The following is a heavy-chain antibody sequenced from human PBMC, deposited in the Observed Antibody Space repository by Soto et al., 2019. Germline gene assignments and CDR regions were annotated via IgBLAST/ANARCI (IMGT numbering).Heavy chain of an antibody. V-gene: IGHV1-69*10. D-gene: IGHD3-10*01. CDR1: ADNFKKNV. CDR2: TIPALGKT. J-gene: IGHJ6*02. Sequence: SLKVSCKTSADNFKKNVFTWVRQAPGQGLEWMGGTIPALGKTHYIEKFQGRVTITVDDATRTVYMEVRDLTSGDTAIYYCARGPFRPSAMDVWGQGTTVTASS. CDR3: ARGPFRPSAMDV.